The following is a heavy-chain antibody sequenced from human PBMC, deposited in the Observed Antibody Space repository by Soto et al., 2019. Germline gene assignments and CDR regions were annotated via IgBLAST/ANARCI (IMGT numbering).Heavy chain of an antibody. CDR3: ARELAVAGSYWDYYYGMDV. Sequence: GGSLRLSCAASGFTFSSYSMNWVRQAPGKGLEWVSSISSSSSYIYYADSVKGRFTISRDNAKNSLYLQMNSLRAEDTAVYYCARELAVAGSYWDYYYGMDVWGQGTTVTVSS. V-gene: IGHV3-21*01. J-gene: IGHJ6*02. CDR1: GFTFSSYS. CDR2: ISSSSSYI. D-gene: IGHD6-19*01.